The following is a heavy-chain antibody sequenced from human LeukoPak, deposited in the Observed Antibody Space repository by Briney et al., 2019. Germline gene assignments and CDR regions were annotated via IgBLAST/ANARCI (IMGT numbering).Heavy chain of an antibody. CDR1: GFTFSSYA. V-gene: IGHV3-23*01. CDR3: AKDFRVAEELWFGELWNAFDI. Sequence: PGGSLRLSCAASGFTFSSYAMSWVRQAPGKGLEWVSGISGSGGSTYYADAVKGRFTISRDNSKNTLYLQMNSLRAEDTAVYYCAKDFRVAEELWFGELWNAFDIWGKGIRVAVSS. CDR2: ISGSGGST. J-gene: IGHJ3*02. D-gene: IGHD3-10*01.